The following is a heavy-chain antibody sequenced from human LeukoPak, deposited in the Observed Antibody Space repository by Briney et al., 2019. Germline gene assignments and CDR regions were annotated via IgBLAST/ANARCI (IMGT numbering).Heavy chain of an antibody. CDR3: ARTMVRGVIASGFDF. Sequence: GGSLQISCKGSGYRFTTYWIGWVRQMPGKGLEWMGTIYPGDSDTRYSPSFQGQVTILVDKSISTAYLQWSTLKASDTAMYYCARTMVRGVIASGFDFWGQGTLVTVSS. CDR1: GYRFTTYW. D-gene: IGHD3-10*01. CDR2: IYPGDSDT. V-gene: IGHV5-51*01. J-gene: IGHJ4*02.